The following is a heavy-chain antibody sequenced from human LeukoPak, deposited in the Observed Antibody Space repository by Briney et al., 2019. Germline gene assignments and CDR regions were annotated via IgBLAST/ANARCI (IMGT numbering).Heavy chain of an antibody. Sequence: PRASVTVSCKASGGTFSSYAISWVRQAPGQGLEWMGGIIPIFGTANYAQKFQGRVTITADESTSTAYMELSSLRSEDTAVYYCARYITGTMDWYFDLWGRGTLVTVSS. CDR2: IIPIFGTA. J-gene: IGHJ2*01. CDR3: ARYITGTMDWYFDL. D-gene: IGHD1-20*01. CDR1: GGTFSSYA. V-gene: IGHV1-69*13.